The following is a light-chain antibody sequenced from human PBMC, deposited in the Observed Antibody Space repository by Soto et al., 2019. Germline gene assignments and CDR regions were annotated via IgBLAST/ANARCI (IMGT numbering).Light chain of an antibody. V-gene: IGKV3-20*01. J-gene: IGKJ1*01. Sequence: EIVLTQSPGTLSFSPGERATLSCRASQSVSSSYLAWYQHKPGQAPRFLIYAASSRATGIPDRFSGSGSGTDFTLTISRLEPEDFAVYYCQQYGTSPTTFGQGTKVDI. CDR1: QSVSSSY. CDR3: QQYGTSPTT. CDR2: AAS.